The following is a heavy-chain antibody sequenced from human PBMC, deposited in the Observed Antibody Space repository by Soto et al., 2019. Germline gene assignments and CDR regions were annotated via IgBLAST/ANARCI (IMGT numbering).Heavy chain of an antibody. J-gene: IGHJ2*01. Sequence: QVQLVESGGGVVQPGRSLRLSCVDSGFIFSSHAMHWVRQAPGKGLEWVAIISYDGSNAYYADSVKGRFTVSRDNPKNTLYLQMNSLKVEDTAMYYCARDRYGVGATSRGYWYCDLWGRGTLVSVSS. CDR3: ARDRYGVGATSRGYWYCDL. CDR1: GFIFSSHA. CDR2: ISYDGSNA. V-gene: IGHV3-30-3*01. D-gene: IGHD1-26*01.